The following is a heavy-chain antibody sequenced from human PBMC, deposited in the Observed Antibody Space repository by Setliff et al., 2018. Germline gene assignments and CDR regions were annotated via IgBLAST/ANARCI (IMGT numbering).Heavy chain of an antibody. V-gene: IGHV3-30*02. CDR2: IRYDGSNK. CDR3: AKDYPATSGDYYWYDP. D-gene: IGHD4-17*01. Sequence: GGSLRLSCAASGFTFSSYGMHWVRQAPGKGLEWVAFIRYDGSNKYYADSVKGRFTISRDNSKNTLYLQMNSLRAEDTAVYYCAKDYPATSGDYYWYDPWGQGTLVTVSS. J-gene: IGHJ5*02. CDR1: GFTFSSYG.